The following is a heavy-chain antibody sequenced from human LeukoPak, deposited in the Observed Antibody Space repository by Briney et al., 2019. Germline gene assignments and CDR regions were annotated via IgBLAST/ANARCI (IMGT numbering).Heavy chain of an antibody. CDR3: ARLKRVWSGYDYYYYGMDV. CDR2: ISSSSSYI. CDR1: GFTFSSYS. V-gene: IGHV3-21*04. J-gene: IGHJ6*02. Sequence: PGGSLRLSCAASGFTFSSYSMNWVRQAPGKGLEWVSSISSSSSYIYYADSVKGRFTISRDNAKNSLYLQMNSLRAEDTALYHCARLKRVWSGYDYYYYGMDVWGQGTTVTVSS. D-gene: IGHD3-3*01.